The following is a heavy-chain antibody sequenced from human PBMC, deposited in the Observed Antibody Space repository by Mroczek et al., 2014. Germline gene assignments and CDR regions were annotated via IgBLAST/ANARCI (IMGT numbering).Heavy chain of an antibody. J-gene: IGHJ6*03. CDR1: GGSFSGYY. Sequence: QVQLQQWGAGLLKPSETLSLTCAVYGGSFSGYYWSWIRQPPGKGLEWIGEINHSGSTNYNPSLKSRVTISVDTSKNQFSLKLSSVTAADTAVYYCARTKRSSDRSTRPSSYSSSSGRSIYYYYYMDVWGKGTHGPPSP. CDR2: INHSGST. D-gene: IGHD6-6*01. CDR3: ARTKRSSDRSTRPSSYSSSSGRSIYYYYYMDV. V-gene: IGHV4-34*01.